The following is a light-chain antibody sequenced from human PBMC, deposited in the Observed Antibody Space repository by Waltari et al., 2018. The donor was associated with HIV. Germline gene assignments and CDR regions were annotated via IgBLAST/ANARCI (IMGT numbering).Light chain of an antibody. CDR2: SNN. Sequence: QSVLTQPPSASGTPGQRVTISCSGSSSNIGTNTVNWYHQLPGTAPQLLIYSNNQRPSEVPDRFAGSKSGTSASLAISGLQSEDEADYYCAAWDASLNGWVFGGGTKLTVL. J-gene: IGLJ3*02. V-gene: IGLV1-44*01. CDR1: SSNIGTNT. CDR3: AAWDASLNGWV.